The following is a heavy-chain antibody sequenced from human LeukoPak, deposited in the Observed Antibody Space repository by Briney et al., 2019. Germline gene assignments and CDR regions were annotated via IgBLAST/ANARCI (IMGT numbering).Heavy chain of an antibody. CDR2: IYYSGST. D-gene: IGHD6-19*01. CDR1: GGSINSSSYY. V-gene: IGHV4-39*07. CDR3: ARRGYSSGWSNYYYYYMDV. J-gene: IGHJ6*03. Sequence: SETLSLTCTVSGGSINSSSYYWGWIRQPPGKGLEWIGSIYYSGSTYYNPSLKSRVTISVDTSKNQFSLKLSSVTAADTAVYYCARRGYSSGWSNYYYYYMDVWGKGTTVTISS.